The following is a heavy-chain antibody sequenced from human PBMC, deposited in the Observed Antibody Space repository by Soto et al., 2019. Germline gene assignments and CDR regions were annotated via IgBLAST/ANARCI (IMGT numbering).Heavy chain of an antibody. CDR1: GGSISSGGYY. CDR3: ARVFSDSSSFFDP. J-gene: IGHJ5*02. D-gene: IGHD6-13*01. Sequence: PSETLSLTCTVSGGSISSGGYYWSWIRQHPGKGLEWIGYIYYSGSTYYNPSLKSRVTISVDTSKNQFSLKLSSVTAADTAVYYCARVFSDSSSFFDPWGQGTLLTVSS. CDR2: IYYSGST. V-gene: IGHV4-31*03.